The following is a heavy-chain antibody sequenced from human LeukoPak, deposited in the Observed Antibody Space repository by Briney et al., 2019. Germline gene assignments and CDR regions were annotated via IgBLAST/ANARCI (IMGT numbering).Heavy chain of an antibody. Sequence: PGGSLRLSCAASGFTFSTYTMHWVRQAPGKGLEWVSYIGTSSSTIYYANSVKGRFTISRDNAKNSLYLQMNSLRDEDTAVYYCAREGYKALNYWGQGTLVTVSS. CDR2: IGTSSSTI. D-gene: IGHD5-18*01. CDR3: AREGYKALNY. CDR1: GFTFSTYT. V-gene: IGHV3-48*02. J-gene: IGHJ4*02.